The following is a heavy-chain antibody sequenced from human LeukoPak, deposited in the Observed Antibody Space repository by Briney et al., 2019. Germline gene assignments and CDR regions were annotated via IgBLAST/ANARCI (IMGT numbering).Heavy chain of an antibody. J-gene: IGHJ4*02. CDR3: ATPGRSGYSDYFDY. CDR1: GFTVSSNY. CDR2: IYSGGST. V-gene: IGHV3-53*01. Sequence: GGSLRLSCAASGFTVSSNYMSWVRQAPGKGLEWVSVIYSGGSTYYADSVKGRFTISRDNSKNTLYLQMNSLRAEDTAVYYCATPGRSGYSDYFDYWGQGTLVTVSS. D-gene: IGHD3-3*01.